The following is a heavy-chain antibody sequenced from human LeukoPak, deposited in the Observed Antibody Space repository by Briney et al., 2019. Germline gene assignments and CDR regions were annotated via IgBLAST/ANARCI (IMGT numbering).Heavy chain of an antibody. CDR2: IYYSGST. Sequence: PSETLSLTCTVSGGSISSSSYYWGWIRQPPGKGLEWIGSIYYSGSTYYNPSLKSRVTISVDTSKNQFSLKLSSVTAADTAVYYCARHGPRHRPGSSSAYYFDYWGQGILVTVSS. D-gene: IGHD6-6*01. V-gene: IGHV4-39*01. CDR3: ARHGPRHRPGSSSAYYFDY. J-gene: IGHJ4*02. CDR1: GGSISSSSYY.